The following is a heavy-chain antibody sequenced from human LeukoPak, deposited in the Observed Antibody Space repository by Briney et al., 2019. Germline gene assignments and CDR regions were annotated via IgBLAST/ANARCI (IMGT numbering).Heavy chain of an antibody. CDR2: IYYRGST. CDR1: GASISSYY. J-gene: IGHJ4*02. D-gene: IGHD6-13*01. V-gene: IGHV4-59*01. Sequence: SETLSLTCTVSGASISSYYWSWIRQPPGMGLEWIGYIYYRGSTKYNPSLKSRVTISVDTSKNQFSLKLSSVTAADTAVYYCASGPYPAAGTDHQFDYWGQGTLVTVSS. CDR3: ASGPYPAAGTDHQFDY.